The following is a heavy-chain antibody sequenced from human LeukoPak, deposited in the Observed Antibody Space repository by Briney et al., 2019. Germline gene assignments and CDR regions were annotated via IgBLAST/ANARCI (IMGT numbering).Heavy chain of an antibody. D-gene: IGHD6-6*01. J-gene: IGHJ6*03. Sequence: SQTLSLTCAISGDSVSSNSAAWNWIRQSPSRGLEWLGRTYYRSKWYNDYAVSVKSRITINPDTSKNQFSLQLNSVTPEDTAVYYCARDEYSSSRSTYYYYYMDVRGKGTTVTVSS. CDR1: GDSVSSNSAA. V-gene: IGHV6-1*01. CDR3: ARDEYSSSRSTYYYYYMDV. CDR2: TYYRSKWYN.